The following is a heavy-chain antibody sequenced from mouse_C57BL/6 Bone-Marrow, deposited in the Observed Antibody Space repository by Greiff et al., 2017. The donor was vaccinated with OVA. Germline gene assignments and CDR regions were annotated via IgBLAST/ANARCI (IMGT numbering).Heavy chain of an antibody. Sequence: QVHVKQPGAELVMPGASVKLSCKASGYTFTSYWMHWVKQRPGQGLEWIGEIDPSDSYTNYHQKFKGKSTLSVDKSSSTAYLQLSSLTSEDSAVYYCARDGYHLYYVDYWGQGTTLTVSS. CDR3: ARDGYHLYYVDY. J-gene: IGHJ2*01. CDR2: IDPSDSYT. D-gene: IGHD1-1*01. V-gene: IGHV1-69*01. CDR1: GYTFTSYW.